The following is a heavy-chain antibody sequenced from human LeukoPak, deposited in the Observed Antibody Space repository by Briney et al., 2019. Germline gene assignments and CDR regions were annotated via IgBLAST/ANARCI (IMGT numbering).Heavy chain of an antibody. CDR3: VKKMYSSTWYFDY. J-gene: IGHJ4*02. Sequence: GGSLRLSCAASGFTFSSYGMHWVRQAPGKGLEWVSFIRYDESNKYYADSVRGRFTISRDNSRNTLYLQMNSLRAEDTAVYYCVKKMYSSTWYFDYWGQGTLVTVSS. CDR1: GFTFSSYG. D-gene: IGHD6-13*01. CDR2: IRYDESNK. V-gene: IGHV3-30*02.